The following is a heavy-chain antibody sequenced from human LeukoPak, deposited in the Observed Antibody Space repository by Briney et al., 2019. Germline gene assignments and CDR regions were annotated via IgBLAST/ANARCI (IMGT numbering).Heavy chain of an antibody. Sequence: PSETLSLTCTVSGAAISTRDYFCGWIRQSPGQGLEWIGNIYYSGTSTYYNPSLQSRVTISLDTSKNQFSLKLNSVTAADTAVYFCVRVKSGRPDYWGQGTLVTVS. J-gene: IGHJ4*02. D-gene: IGHD6-6*01. CDR3: VRVKSGRPDY. V-gene: IGHV4-39*02. CDR2: IYYSGTST. CDR1: GAAISTRDYF.